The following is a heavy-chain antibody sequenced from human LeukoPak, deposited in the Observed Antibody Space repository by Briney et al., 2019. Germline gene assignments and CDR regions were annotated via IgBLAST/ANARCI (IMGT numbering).Heavy chain of an antibody. V-gene: IGHV1-8*03. CDR1: GYTFTSYD. CDR2: MNPNSGNT. J-gene: IGHJ3*02. D-gene: IGHD3-3*01. CDR3: ARGSTTSLLRFLEWSDAFDI. Sequence: GASVKVSCKASGYTFTSYDINWVRQATGQGLEWMGWMNPNSGNTGYAQKFQGRVTITRNTSINTAYMELSSLRSEDTAVYYCARGSTTSLLRFLEWSDAFDIWGQGTMVTVSP.